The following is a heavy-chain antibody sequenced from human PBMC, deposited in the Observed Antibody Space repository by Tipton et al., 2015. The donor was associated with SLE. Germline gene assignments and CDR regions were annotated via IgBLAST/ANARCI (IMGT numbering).Heavy chain of an antibody. CDR2: IYYNGNT. CDR3: ARGGEWSHDY. V-gene: IGHV4-59*08. J-gene: IGHJ4*02. D-gene: IGHD3-3*01. CDR1: GGSISGQY. Sequence: TLSLTCTVSGGSISGQYWSWIRQPPGKGLEWIGYIYYNGNTNYNPSLESRVTMSIDKSESQFSLKMKSVTAADTAVYYCARGGEWSHDYWGQGTPVTVSS.